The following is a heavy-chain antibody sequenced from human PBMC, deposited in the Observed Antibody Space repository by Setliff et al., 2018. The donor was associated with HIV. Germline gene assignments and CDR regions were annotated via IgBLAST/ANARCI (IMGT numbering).Heavy chain of an antibody. Sequence: GGSLRLSCAASGFTFSNSAMHWVRQAPGKGLEWVSSISSSSSYIYYANSVKGRFTISRDNAKNSLYLQMSSLRAEDTAVYYCARDHEDSGWYVESVDYWGQGTLVTVS. D-gene: IGHD6-19*01. V-gene: IGHV3-21*01. CDR3: ARDHEDSGWYVESVDY. CDR2: ISSSSSYI. J-gene: IGHJ4*02. CDR1: GFTFSNSA.